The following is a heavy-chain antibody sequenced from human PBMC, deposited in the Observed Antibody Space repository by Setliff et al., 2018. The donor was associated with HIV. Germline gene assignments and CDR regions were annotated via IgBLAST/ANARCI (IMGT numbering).Heavy chain of an antibody. CDR3: ASGSYGAPWYGTGGFDM. D-gene: IGHD6-13*01. Sequence: VASVKVSCKASEYKISDYFMHWVKQAPGKGLEWMGRVDPEDGETMYADNFQGRVTINADTSRDTVFVELSSLTSEDTAVDYCASGSYGAPWYGTGGFDMWGQGTMVTVSS. V-gene: IGHV1-69-2*01. J-gene: IGHJ3*02. CDR1: EYKISDYF. CDR2: VDPEDGET.